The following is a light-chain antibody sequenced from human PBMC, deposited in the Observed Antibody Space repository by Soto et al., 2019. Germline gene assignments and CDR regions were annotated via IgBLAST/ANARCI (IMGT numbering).Light chain of an antibody. Sequence: QSALTQPRSVSGSPGQSVTISCTGTSSDVGGYNYVSWYQQYPGKAPKFIIYDVNKRPSGVADRFSGSKSGNTASLTISGLQAEDEADYYCCSYAGTYTFEGVFGGGTQLTVL. CDR2: DVN. V-gene: IGLV2-11*01. CDR3: CSYAGTYTFEGV. J-gene: IGLJ3*02. CDR1: SSDVGGYNY.